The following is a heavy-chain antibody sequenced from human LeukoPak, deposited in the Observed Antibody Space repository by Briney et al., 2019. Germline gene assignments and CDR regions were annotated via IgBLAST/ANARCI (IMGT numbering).Heavy chain of an antibody. Sequence: PGGSLRLSCAASGFTFGSYSMNWVRQAPGKGLEWVSSISSSSSYIYYADSVKGRFTISRDNAKNSLYLQMNSLRAEDTAVYYCARAEQQLATYYYYYYMDVWGKGTTVTVSS. V-gene: IGHV3-21*01. J-gene: IGHJ6*03. D-gene: IGHD6-13*01. CDR1: GFTFGSYS. CDR3: ARAEQQLATYYYYYYMDV. CDR2: ISSSSSYI.